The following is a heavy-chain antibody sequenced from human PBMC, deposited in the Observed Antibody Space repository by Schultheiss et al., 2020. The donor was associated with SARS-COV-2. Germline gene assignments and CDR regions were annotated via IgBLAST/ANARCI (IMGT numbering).Heavy chain of an antibody. D-gene: IGHD2-2*03. Sequence: SETLSLTCTVSGGSISSYYWSWIRQPPGKGLEWIGYIYYSGSTYYNPSLKSRVTISVDTSKNQFSLKLSSVTAADTAVYYCARDLNPGYCSSTSCPGWFDPWGQGTLVTVSS. CDR3: ARDLNPGYCSSTSCPGWFDP. J-gene: IGHJ5*02. CDR2: IYYSGST. V-gene: IGHV4-30-4*01. CDR1: GGSISSYY.